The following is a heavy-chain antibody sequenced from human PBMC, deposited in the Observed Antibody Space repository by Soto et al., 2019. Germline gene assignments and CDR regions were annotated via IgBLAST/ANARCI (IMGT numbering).Heavy chain of an antibody. CDR3: ARGGLHPVRSGYYGMDV. J-gene: IGHJ6*02. CDR1: GYTFTSYG. Sequence: ASVKVSCKASGYTFTSYGISWVRHAPGQGLEWMGWISAYNGNTNYAQKLQGRVTMTTDTSTSTAYMELRSLRSDDTAVYYCARGGLHPVRSGYYGMDVWGQGTTVTVSS. V-gene: IGHV1-18*04. D-gene: IGHD4-4*01. CDR2: ISAYNGNT.